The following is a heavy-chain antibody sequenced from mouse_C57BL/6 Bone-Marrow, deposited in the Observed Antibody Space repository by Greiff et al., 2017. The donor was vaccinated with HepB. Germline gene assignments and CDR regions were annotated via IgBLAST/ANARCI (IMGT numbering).Heavy chain of an antibody. J-gene: IGHJ2*01. CDR2: FYPGSGSI. D-gene: IGHD2-2*01. Sequence: VQLQQSGAELVKPGASVKLSCKASGYTFTEYTIHWVKQRSGQGLEWIGWFYPGSGSIKYNEKFKDKATLTADKSSSTVYMELSRLTSEDSAVYFCARHEEGLWLRRRRSGYFDYWGQGTTLTVSS. CDR1: GYTFTEYT. CDR3: ARHEEGLWLRRRRSGYFDY. V-gene: IGHV1-62-2*01.